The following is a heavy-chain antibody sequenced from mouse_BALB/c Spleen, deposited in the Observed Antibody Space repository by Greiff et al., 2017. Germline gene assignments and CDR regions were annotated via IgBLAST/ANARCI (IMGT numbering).Heavy chain of an antibody. CDR3: ARDLYYFDY. J-gene: IGHJ2*01. V-gene: IGHV3-2*02. CDR1: GYSITSDYA. CDR2: ISYSGST. D-gene: IGHD6-1*01. Sequence: EVQLQQSGPGLVKPSQSLSLTCTVTGYSITSDYAWNWIRQSPGTKLEWMGYISYSGSTSYNPSLKSRISITRDTSKNQFFLQLNSVTTEDTATYYCARDLYYFDYWGQGTTLTVSS.